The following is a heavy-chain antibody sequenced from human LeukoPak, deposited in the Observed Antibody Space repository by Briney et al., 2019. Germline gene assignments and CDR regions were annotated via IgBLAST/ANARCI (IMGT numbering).Heavy chain of an antibody. Sequence: GGSLRLSCAASGFTFSSYAMTWVRQAPGKGLQWVSALSGSGGSTYYTDSVKGRFTISRDNSKNTLYLQMNSLRAEDTAIYYCAKRAFGENFFDFWGQGTLVTVSS. J-gene: IGHJ4*02. D-gene: IGHD3-10*01. CDR3: AKRAFGENFFDF. V-gene: IGHV3-23*01. CDR1: GFTFSSYA. CDR2: LSGSGGST.